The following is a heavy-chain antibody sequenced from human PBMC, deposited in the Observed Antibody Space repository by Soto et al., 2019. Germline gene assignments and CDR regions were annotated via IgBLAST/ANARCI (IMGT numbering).Heavy chain of an antibody. CDR3: ARVHAVLSYSYYGMAV. D-gene: IGHD3-9*01. J-gene: IGHJ6*02. V-gene: IGHV3-21*01. CDR1: GFSFSGYN. CDR2: ISGDSNYI. Sequence: GGSLRLSCAASGFSFSGYNMNWVRQAPGKGLEWVSSISGDSNYIYYADSVQGRFTISRDNAKNSVYLQMNSLRAEDTAVYYCARVHAVLSYSYYGMAVWGQGTTVTVSS.